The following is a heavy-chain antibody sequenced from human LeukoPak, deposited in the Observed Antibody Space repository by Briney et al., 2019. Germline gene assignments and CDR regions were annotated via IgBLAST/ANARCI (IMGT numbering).Heavy chain of an antibody. J-gene: IGHJ6*03. Sequence: GGSLRLSCAASGFTFSSYAMSWVRQAPGKGLEWVSAISGSGGSTYYADSVKGRFTISRDNSKNTLYLQMNSLRAEDTAVYYCAKGEYYYDSSGYYYYYMDVWGKGTTVTVSS. CDR1: GFTFSSYA. V-gene: IGHV3-23*01. CDR3: AKGEYYYDSSGYYYYYMDV. D-gene: IGHD3-22*01. CDR2: ISGSGGST.